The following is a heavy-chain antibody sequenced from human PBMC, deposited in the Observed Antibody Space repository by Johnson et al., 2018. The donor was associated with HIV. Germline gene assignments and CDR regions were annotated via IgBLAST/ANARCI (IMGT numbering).Heavy chain of an antibody. V-gene: IGHV3-66*01. J-gene: IGHJ3*02. Sequence: VQLVESGGGLVQPGGSLRFSCVGSSNYKSWVRQAPGKGLEWVSVIYSGGTTYYGDSVKGRFTISRDNSKNTLYLQMNSLRADDTAAYYCARACRDGYTCDVYDIWGQGTMVTVSS. CDR2: IYSGGTT. CDR1: SNY. D-gene: IGHD5-24*01. CDR3: ARACRDGYTCDVYDI.